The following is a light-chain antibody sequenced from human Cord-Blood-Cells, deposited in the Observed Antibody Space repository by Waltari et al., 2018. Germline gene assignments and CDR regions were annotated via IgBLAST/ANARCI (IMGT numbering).Light chain of an antibody. CDR1: SSDVGGYHY. CDR3: SSYTSSSTLGV. V-gene: IGLV2-14*01. J-gene: IGLJ3*02. Sequence: QSALTQPASVSGSPGQSITISCPGTSSDVGGYHYVHWYQQHPGKAPKLMIYDVSNRPSGFSNRFSGSKSGNTASLTISGLQAEDEADYYCSSYTSSSTLGVFGGGTKLTVL. CDR2: DVS.